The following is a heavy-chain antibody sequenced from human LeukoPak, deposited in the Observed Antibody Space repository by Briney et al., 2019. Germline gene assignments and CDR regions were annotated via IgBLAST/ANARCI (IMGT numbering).Heavy chain of an antibody. V-gene: IGHV4-34*01. J-gene: IGHJ5*02. CDR1: GGSFSGYY. CDR3: ARDRRGVREGVNWFDP. Sequence: SETLSLTCAVYGGSFSGYYWSWIRQPPGKGLEWIGEINHSGSTNYNPSLKSRVTISVDTSKNQFSLKLSSVTAADTAVYYCARDRRGVREGVNWFDPWGQGTLVTVSS. D-gene: IGHD1-26*01. CDR2: INHSGST.